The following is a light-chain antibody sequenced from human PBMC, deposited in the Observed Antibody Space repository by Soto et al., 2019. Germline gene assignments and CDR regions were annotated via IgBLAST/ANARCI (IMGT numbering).Light chain of an antibody. Sequence: EIVTTQSPATLSVSPGERATLSCRASQSVSSNLAWYQQKPGQAPRLLIYGASTRATGIPARFSGSGSGTEFTLTISSLQSEDFAVYYCQQYNNWPPEKTFGQGTKVEIK. CDR1: QSVSSN. V-gene: IGKV3-15*01. CDR2: GAS. J-gene: IGKJ1*01. CDR3: QQYNNWPPEKT.